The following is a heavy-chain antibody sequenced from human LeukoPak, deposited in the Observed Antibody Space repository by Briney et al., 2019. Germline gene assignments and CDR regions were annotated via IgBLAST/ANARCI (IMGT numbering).Heavy chain of an antibody. Sequence: SETLSLTCSVSGGSVGSYHWSWIRQPPGKGLEWIGYIHYTWNTKYNPSLKSRVYISLDRSNKQFSLRLSSVTAADTAVYYCARVASKGGMDVWGQGTTVIVSS. CDR3: ARVASKGGMDV. D-gene: IGHD5/OR15-5a*01. V-gene: IGHV4-59*02. J-gene: IGHJ6*02. CDR1: GGSVGSYH. CDR2: IHYTWNT.